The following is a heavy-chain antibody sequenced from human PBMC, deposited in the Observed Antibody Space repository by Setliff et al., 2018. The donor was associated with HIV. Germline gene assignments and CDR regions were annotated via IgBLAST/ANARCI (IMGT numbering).Heavy chain of an antibody. J-gene: IGHJ4*02. CDR1: GYTFSTYG. CDR3: ARTDYGGNSGGNYFDY. CDR2: ISAYNGNT. Sequence: ASVKVSCKASGYTFSTYGISWVRQAPGQGLEWMGWISAYNGNTNYAQKLQGRVTMTTDTATSTAYMEVRSLRSDDTAVYYCARTDYGGNSGGNYFDYWGQGSLVTVSS. D-gene: IGHD4-17*01. V-gene: IGHV1-18*01.